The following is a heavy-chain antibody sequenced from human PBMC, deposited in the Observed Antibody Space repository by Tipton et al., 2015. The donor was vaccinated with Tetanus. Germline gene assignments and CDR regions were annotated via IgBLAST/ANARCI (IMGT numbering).Heavy chain of an antibody. J-gene: IGHJ4*02. Sequence: TLSLTCAVYGASFSDYYWSWIRQAPGKGLEWIGEINHSGNTNHNPSLRSRLTMSFKMSKNQFSLRLTSVTAADTAVYYCVRGRGLGAYSYGFEYWGQGALVTVSS. CDR3: VRGRGLGAYSYGFEY. CDR2: INHSGNT. V-gene: IGHV4-34*01. CDR1: GASFSDYY. D-gene: IGHD5-18*01.